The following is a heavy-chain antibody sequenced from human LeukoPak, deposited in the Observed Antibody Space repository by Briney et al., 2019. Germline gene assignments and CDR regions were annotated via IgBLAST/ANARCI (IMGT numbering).Heavy chain of an antibody. Sequence: GGSLRFSCAPSGFTFSSYWMSWVRQAPGKGREWVAKKKQDGSEKYYADSVKGRFTISRDNAKNSLYLQMNSLRAEDTAVYYCARDLNRYSSGWYSYYYYGMDVWGQGTTVTVSS. CDR2: KKQDGSEK. CDR3: ARDLNRYSSGWYSYYYYGMDV. D-gene: IGHD6-19*01. V-gene: IGHV3-7*01. CDR1: GFTFSSYW. J-gene: IGHJ6*02.